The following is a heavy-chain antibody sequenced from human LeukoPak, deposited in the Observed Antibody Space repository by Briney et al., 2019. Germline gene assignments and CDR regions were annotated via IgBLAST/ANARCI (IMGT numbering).Heavy chain of an antibody. CDR3: ARTEYSSSPYYYYYMDV. CDR2: MYYSGST. Sequence: SETLSLTCSVSGGSISSYYWSWIRQPPGKGLEWIGYMYYSGSTHYNPSLESRVTISIDTSKKQLSLKLTSVTAADTAVYYCARTEYSSSPYYYYYMDVWGKGTTVTVSS. J-gene: IGHJ6*03. CDR1: GGSISSYY. D-gene: IGHD6-6*01. V-gene: IGHV4-59*08.